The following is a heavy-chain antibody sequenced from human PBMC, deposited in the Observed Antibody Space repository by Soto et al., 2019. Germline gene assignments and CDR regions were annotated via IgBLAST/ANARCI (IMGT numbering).Heavy chain of an antibody. J-gene: IGHJ4*02. CDR2: INHSGST. CDR1: GGSFSGYY. CDR3: AKVSSVAGDY. D-gene: IGHD6-19*01. Sequence: SETLSLTCAVYGGSFSGYYWSWIRQPPGKGLGWIGEINHSGSTNYNPSLKSRVTISVDTSKNQFSLKLSSVTAADTAVYYCAKVSSVAGDYWGQGTLVTVSS. V-gene: IGHV4-34*01.